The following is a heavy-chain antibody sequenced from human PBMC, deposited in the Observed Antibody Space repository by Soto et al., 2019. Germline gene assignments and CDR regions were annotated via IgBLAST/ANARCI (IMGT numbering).Heavy chain of an antibody. CDR3: ARHTAMIMVITHLYHFDY. V-gene: IGHV4-39*01. CDR2: IHSSGRT. Sequence: QLHLQESGPGLVRPSETLSLTCAGSGGSVNSEDYFWGWIRQPPGKGLEWIGSIHSSGRTYYNPSLKSRVTMSVDTPENQFSLRLSSVTAADTAVYYCARHTAMIMVITHLYHFDYWGQGSLVTVSS. J-gene: IGHJ4*02. CDR1: GGSVNSEDYF. D-gene: IGHD3-22*01.